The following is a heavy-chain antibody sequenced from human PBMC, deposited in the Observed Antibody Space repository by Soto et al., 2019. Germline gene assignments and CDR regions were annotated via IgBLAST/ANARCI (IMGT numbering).Heavy chain of an antibody. Sequence: QVQLVESGGVVVQPGRSLRLSCAVSGFTLSSHAMHWVRQAPGKGLEWVALILSDGSNKYYADSVKGRFTTSRDNSKNTMYLQMNSLSVEDTDVYYCARDDEGGSDCDLGYWGQGALVTVSS. CDR2: ILSDGSNK. D-gene: IGHD1-26*01. J-gene: IGHJ4*02. CDR1: GFTLSSHA. V-gene: IGHV3-30-3*01. CDR3: ARDDEGGSDCDLGY.